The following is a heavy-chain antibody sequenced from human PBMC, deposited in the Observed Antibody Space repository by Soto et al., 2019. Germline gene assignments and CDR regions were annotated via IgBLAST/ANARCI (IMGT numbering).Heavy chain of an antibody. J-gene: IGHJ4*02. Sequence: SVKVSCKASGGTFSSYAISWVRQAPGQGLEWMGGIIPIFGTANYAQKFQGRVTITADESTSTAYMELSSLRSEDTAVYYCARRSKGGSGWYGTFDYWGQGTLVTVSS. CDR1: GGTFSSYA. CDR2: IIPIFGTA. CDR3: ARRSKGGSGWYGTFDY. V-gene: IGHV1-69*13. D-gene: IGHD6-19*01.